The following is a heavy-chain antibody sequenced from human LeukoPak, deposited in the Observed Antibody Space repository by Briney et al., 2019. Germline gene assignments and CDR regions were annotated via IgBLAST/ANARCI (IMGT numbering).Heavy chain of an antibody. J-gene: IGHJ4*02. D-gene: IGHD2-2*01. Sequence: GGSLRLSCAASGFTFSSYSMNWVRQAPGKGLEWVSYISSSSSTIYYADSVKGRFTISRDNAKNSLYLQMNSLRAEDTAVYYCARGNEYQLLDYWGQGTLVTVSS. CDR2: ISSSSSTI. V-gene: IGHV3-48*01. CDR3: ARGNEYQLLDY. CDR1: GFTFSSYS.